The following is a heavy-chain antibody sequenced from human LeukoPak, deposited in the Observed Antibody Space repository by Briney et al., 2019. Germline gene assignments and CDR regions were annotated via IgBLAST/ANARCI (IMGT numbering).Heavy chain of an antibody. D-gene: IGHD3-22*01. CDR1: GGSFSSGSYY. Sequence: SETLSLTCTVSGGSFSSGSYYWSWIRQPPGKGLEWIGYIYYSGSTNYNPSLKSRVTISVDTSKNQFSLKLSSVTAADTAVYYCARGGLHYYDSSGYYGGGYYYGMDVWGQGTAVTVSS. CDR2: IYYSGST. V-gene: IGHV4-61*01. CDR3: ARGGLHYYDSSGYYGGGYYYGMDV. J-gene: IGHJ6*02.